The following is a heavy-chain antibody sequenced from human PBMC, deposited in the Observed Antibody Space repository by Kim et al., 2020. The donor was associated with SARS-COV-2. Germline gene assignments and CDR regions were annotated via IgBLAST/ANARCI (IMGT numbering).Heavy chain of an antibody. CDR3: ARDRDYILFDY. J-gene: IGHJ4*02. CDR1: GFTFSDFN. V-gene: IGHV3-74*01. D-gene: IGHD4-17*01. Sequence: GGSLRLSCAASGFTFSDFNMHWVRQAPGKGLIWVSRINDDGSDTRYADFAKGRFTISRDNAKNTLNLQMHSLGAEDTAVYYCARDRDYILFDYWGQGALVTVSS. CDR2: INDDGSDT.